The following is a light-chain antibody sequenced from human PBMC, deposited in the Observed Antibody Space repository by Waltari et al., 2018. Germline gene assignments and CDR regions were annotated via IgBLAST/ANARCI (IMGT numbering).Light chain of an antibody. J-gene: IGKJ1*01. CDR3: QKYGTLPAT. CDR2: DAS. V-gene: IGKV3-20*01. Sequence: EIVLTQSPGTLSLSPGERATLSCRASQSVSRTLAWYQQKPGQAPRLLIYDASSRATGIPGRFSGSGSGTDFSLTISRLEPEDFAVYYCQKYGTLPATFGQGTKVEIK. CDR1: QSVSRT.